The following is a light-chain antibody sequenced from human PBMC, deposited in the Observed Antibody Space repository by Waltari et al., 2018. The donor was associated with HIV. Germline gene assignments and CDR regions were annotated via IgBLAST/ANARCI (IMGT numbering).Light chain of an antibody. J-gene: IGKJ1*01. Sequence: EVVLTQAPSTLSVPLGEGACLSCRASQNIPNKLAWYQQKAGQAPRLLIYDALRRATAIPDRFSGSGSGTEFNLTISRLVFEDVAIYVCQQYKYWPETFGQGTKVEIK. CDR3: QQYKYWPET. CDR2: DAL. V-gene: IGKV3D-15*01. CDR1: QNIPNK.